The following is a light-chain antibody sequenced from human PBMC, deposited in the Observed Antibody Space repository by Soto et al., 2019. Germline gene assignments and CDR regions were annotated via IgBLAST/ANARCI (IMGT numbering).Light chain of an antibody. CDR2: NTS. Sequence: EIVLTQSPGTLSLSPGERATLSCRSSQGGSTNYLAWYQQKPGQAPRLLIYNTSRRATGIPDRFSGSGSGTDFTLTISRLEPEDFAVYYCQQYGSLLTFGGGTKVEI. J-gene: IGKJ4*01. V-gene: IGKV3-20*01. CDR3: QQYGSLLT. CDR1: QGGSTNY.